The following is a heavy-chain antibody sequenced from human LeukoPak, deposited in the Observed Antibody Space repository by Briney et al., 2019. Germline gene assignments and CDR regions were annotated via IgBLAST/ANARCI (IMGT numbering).Heavy chain of an antibody. CDR3: STMVRGVILDTFDY. Sequence: SETLSLTCAVYGGSFSGYYWSWIRQPPGKGLEWIGEINHSGSTNYNPSLKSRVTISVDTSKNQFSLKLSSVTAADTAVYYCSTMVRGVILDTFDYWGQGTLVTVSS. J-gene: IGHJ4*02. CDR2: INHSGST. V-gene: IGHV4-34*01. CDR1: GGSFSGYY. D-gene: IGHD3-10*01.